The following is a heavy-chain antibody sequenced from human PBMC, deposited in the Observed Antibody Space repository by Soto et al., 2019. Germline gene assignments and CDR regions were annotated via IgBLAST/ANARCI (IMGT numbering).Heavy chain of an antibody. J-gene: IGHJ5*02. CDR2: INAANGNT. Sequence: QVQLVQSGAEVKKPGASVKVSCKASGYTFTSYAMHWVRQAPGQRLGWMGWINAANGNTKYSQKFEGRVTITRGTSASPAYMELSSLRSEDTAVYNCATDPGYSYGYHWGQGTLVTVSS. CDR1: GYTFTSYA. D-gene: IGHD5-18*01. CDR3: ATDPGYSYGYH. V-gene: IGHV1-3*01.